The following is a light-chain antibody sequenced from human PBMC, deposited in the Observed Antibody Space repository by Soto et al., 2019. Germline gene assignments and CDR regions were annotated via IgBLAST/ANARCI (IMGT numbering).Light chain of an antibody. V-gene: IGLV2-14*01. Sequence: QSVLTQPASGSGSPGQSITISCTGTSRDVGGYNYVSWYQQHPGKAPKLMIYEVSNRPSGVSNRFSGSKSGNTASLTISGLQAEDEADYYCSSYTSSSTLDVFGTGTKVTVL. J-gene: IGLJ1*01. CDR2: EVS. CDR1: SRDVGGYNY. CDR3: SSYTSSSTLDV.